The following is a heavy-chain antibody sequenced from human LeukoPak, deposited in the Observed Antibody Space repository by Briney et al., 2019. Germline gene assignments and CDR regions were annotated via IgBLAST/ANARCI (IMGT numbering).Heavy chain of an antibody. Sequence: SETLSLTCTVSGGSISSGSYYWSWIRQPPGKGLEWIGSIYYSGSTYYNPSLKSRVTISVDTSKNQFSLKLSSVTAADTAVYYCANGDSQYWGQGTLVTVSS. CDR2: IYYSGST. CDR3: ANGDSQY. J-gene: IGHJ4*02. CDR1: GGSISSGSYY. V-gene: IGHV4-39*07.